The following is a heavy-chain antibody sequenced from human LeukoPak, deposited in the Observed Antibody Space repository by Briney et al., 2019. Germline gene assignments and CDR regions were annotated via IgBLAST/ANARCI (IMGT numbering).Heavy chain of an antibody. J-gene: IGHJ4*02. V-gene: IGHV1-2*02. CDR1: GYTFTGYY. Sequence: ASVKVSCKASGYTFTGYYMHWVRQAPGQGLEWMGWINPNSGGTNYAQKFQGRVTMTRDTSISTAYMELSRLRSDDTALYYCAKAIRLLPTLGFDYWGQGTLVTVSS. CDR2: INPNSGGT. D-gene: IGHD3-22*01. CDR3: AKAIRLLPTLGFDY.